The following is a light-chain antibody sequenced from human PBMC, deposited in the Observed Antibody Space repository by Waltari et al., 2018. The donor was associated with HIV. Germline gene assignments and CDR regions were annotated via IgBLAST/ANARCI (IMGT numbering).Light chain of an antibody. J-gene: IGLJ1*01. CDR2: HDS. Sequence: SYVLTQPPSVSVAPGQTARITCGGNHIGSKGVQWYQQKPGQSPVLVVYHDSDRPSGIPERFSGSNSGNTATLTISRVEAGDEADYYCQVWDSSSDHYVFGTGTKVTVL. CDR1: HIGSKG. V-gene: IGLV3-21*02. CDR3: QVWDSSSDHYV.